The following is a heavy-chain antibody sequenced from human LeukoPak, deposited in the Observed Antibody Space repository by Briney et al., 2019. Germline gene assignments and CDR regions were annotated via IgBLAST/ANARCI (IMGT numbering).Heavy chain of an antibody. V-gene: IGHV1-2*02. D-gene: IGHD6-19*01. CDR2: INPYIGGT. Sequence: ASVNVSCKASGYTFTGYYMHWVRQAPGQGLECMGWINPYIGGTKYAQRFQGRVTMTRDTSISTAYMELSRLRSDDTAVYYCARDFSSGWYYFDYWGQGTLVTVSS. CDR1: GYTFTGYY. CDR3: ARDFSSGWYYFDY. J-gene: IGHJ4*02.